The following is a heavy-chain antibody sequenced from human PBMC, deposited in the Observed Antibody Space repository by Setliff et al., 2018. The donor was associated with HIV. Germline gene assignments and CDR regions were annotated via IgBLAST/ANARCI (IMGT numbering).Heavy chain of an antibody. CDR1: GFNFSTYS. CDR3: ARRRPPGALDM. V-gene: IGHV3-21*01. J-gene: IGHJ3*02. Sequence: GGSLRLSCAASGFNFSTYSMDWVRQAPGKGLEWVSSITSSSNYIYYADSVKGRFTISRDNSRNTFFIQMSSLRPDDTAVYYCARRRPPGALDMWGQGTVVTVSS. CDR2: ITSSSNYI.